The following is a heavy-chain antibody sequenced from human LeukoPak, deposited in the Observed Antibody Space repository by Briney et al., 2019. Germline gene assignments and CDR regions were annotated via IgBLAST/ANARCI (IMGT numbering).Heavy chain of an antibody. D-gene: IGHD5-12*01. J-gene: IGHJ4*02. Sequence: PGGSLRLSCAASGFTFSNYWMHWVRQAPGKGLVWVSRINSDGSITSYADSVKGRFTISRDNSKNTLYLQMDSLRAEDTAVYYCARGRNLVATSGYFDYWGQGTLVTVSS. CDR1: GFTFSNYW. V-gene: IGHV3-74*01. CDR3: ARGRNLVATSGYFDY. CDR2: INSDGSIT.